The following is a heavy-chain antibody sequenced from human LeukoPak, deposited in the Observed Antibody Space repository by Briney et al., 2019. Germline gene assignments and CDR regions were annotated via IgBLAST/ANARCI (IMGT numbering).Heavy chain of an antibody. CDR1: GFTFNSYS. J-gene: IGHJ4*02. D-gene: IGHD3-22*01. CDR3: ARGGPDSSDYSSLFDY. Sequence: PGGSLRLSCAASGFTFNSYSMNWVRQAPGKGLEWVSSISSSSGYIYYADSVKGRFTISRDNAKNSLYLQMNSLRAEDTAVYYCARGGPDSSDYSSLFDYWGRGILVTVSS. CDR2: ISSSSGYI. V-gene: IGHV3-21*01.